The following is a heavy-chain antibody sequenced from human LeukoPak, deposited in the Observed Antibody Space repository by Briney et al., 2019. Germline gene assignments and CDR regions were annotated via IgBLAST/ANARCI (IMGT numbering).Heavy chain of an antibody. D-gene: IGHD6-6*01. V-gene: IGHV4-59*08. CDR2: IYYSGST. CDR3: ARHLDIAASDY. CDR1: GGSISSHH. Sequence: PSETLSLTCTVSGGSISSHHWSWIRQPPGKGLEWIGYIYYSGSTNYKPSRKSRVTISVDTSKNQFSLKLTSVTAADTAVYYCARHLDIAASDYWGQGTLVTVSS. J-gene: IGHJ4*02.